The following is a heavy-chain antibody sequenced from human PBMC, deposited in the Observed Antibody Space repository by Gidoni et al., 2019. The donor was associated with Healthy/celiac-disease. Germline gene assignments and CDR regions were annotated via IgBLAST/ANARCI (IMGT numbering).Heavy chain of an antibody. CDR1: GSTVPGSY. J-gene: IGHJ4*02. V-gene: IGHV1-2*02. CDR3: ASSNNYYDSSGYYCY. CDR2: INPNSGGT. D-gene: IGHD3-22*01. Sequence: QVQLVQSGAEVKKPGASVKVSCKASGSTVPGSYMHWVRQAPGQGLEWMGWINPNSGGTNYAQKFQGRVTMTRDTSISTAYMELSRLRSDDTAVYYCASSNNYYDSSGYYCYWGQGTLVTVSS.